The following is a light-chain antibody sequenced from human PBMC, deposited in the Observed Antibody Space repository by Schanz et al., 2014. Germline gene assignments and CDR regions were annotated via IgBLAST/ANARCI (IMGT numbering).Light chain of an antibody. CDR2: AAS. J-gene: IGKJ4*01. V-gene: IGKV1-39*01. CDR3: QQYYGTPLT. Sequence: DIQMTPSPSSPSSSVGDLFPITFLSIPSISSYLNWYQQKPGKAPKLLMYAASSLQSGVPSRFSGSGSGTDFTLTISSLQAEDVAVYYCQQYYGTPLTFGGGTKVEIK. CDR1: PSISSY.